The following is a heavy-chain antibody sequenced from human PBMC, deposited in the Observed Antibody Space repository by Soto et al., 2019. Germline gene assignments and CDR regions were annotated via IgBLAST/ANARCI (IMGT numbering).Heavy chain of an antibody. CDR1: GFTFSSYA. V-gene: IGHV3-21*01. CDR2: ISGSSSYM. D-gene: IGHD6-19*01. CDR3: AREPSSGGWFDP. J-gene: IGHJ5*02. Sequence: PGGSLRLSCAASGFTFSSYAMSWVRQAPGKGLEWVSAISGSSSYMYYADSVKGRFTISRDNAKNSLYLQMNSLRAADTAVYYCAREPSSGGWFDPWGQGTLVTVSS.